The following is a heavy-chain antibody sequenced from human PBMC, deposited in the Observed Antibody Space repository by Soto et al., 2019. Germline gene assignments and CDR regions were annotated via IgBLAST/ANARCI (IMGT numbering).Heavy chain of an antibody. V-gene: IGHV1-69*13. CDR2: IIPIFGTA. CDR1: GGTFSSYA. Sequence: ASVKVSCKASGGTFSSYAISWVRQAPGQGLEWMGGIIPIFGTANYAQKFQGRVTITADESTSTAYMELSSLRSEDTAVYYCARGTMLVVVITPYYAMDVCGEGATV. D-gene: IGHD3-22*01. CDR3: ARGTMLVVVITPYYAMDV. J-gene: IGHJ6*02.